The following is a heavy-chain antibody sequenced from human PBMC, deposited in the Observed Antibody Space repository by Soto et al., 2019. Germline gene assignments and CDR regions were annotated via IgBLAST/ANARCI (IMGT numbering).Heavy chain of an antibody. CDR1: GFTFTRYS. CDR3: ARESEDLTSNFDY. Sequence: GGSLRLSCAASGFTFTRYSMNWVRQAPGKGLEWVSSISSTTNYIYYADSMKGRFTVSRDNAENSVYLEMNSLSAEDTAVYYCARESEDLTSNFDYWGQGTLVTVSS. J-gene: IGHJ4*02. V-gene: IGHV3-21*01. CDR2: ISSTTNYI.